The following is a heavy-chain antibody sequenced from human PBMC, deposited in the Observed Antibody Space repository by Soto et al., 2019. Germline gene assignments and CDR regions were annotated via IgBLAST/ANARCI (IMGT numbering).Heavy chain of an antibody. CDR3: ARGGRVGKWPVLGGELPDAFAT. J-gene: IGHJ3*02. CDR1: RYRAYSKSSS. Sequence: LELTSAISRYRAYSKSSSWNWIRQSPSRGLEWLGRTYYSSKWYNDYAVSVKSRITINPDTSKNQFSLQLNYVTPEATAVYYCARGGRVGKWPVLGGELPDAFATWGQGKMMTGS. D-gene: IGHD6-19*01. CDR2: TYYSSKWYN. V-gene: IGHV6-1*01.